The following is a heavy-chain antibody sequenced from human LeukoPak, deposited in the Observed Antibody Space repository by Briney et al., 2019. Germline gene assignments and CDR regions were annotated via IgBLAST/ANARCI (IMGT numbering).Heavy chain of an antibody. Sequence: SSETLSLTCTVSGYSISSGYYWGWIRQPPGKGLEWIGSIYHSGSTYYNPSLKSRVTISVDTSKSQFSLKLSSVTAADTAVYYCARETYYYGSGSYYYFDYWGQGTLVTVSS. CDR2: IYHSGST. J-gene: IGHJ4*02. D-gene: IGHD3-10*01. CDR1: GYSISSGYY. V-gene: IGHV4-38-2*02. CDR3: ARETYYYGSGSYYYFDY.